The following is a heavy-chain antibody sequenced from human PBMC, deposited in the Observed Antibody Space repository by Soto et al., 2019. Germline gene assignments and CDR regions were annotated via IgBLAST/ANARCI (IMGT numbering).Heavy chain of an antibody. V-gene: IGHV4-59*08. CDR1: GGSISSYY. D-gene: IGHD6-6*01. J-gene: IGHJ3*02. CDR2: IYYSGST. Sequence: QVQLQESGPGLVKPSETLSLTCTVSGGSISSYYWSWIRQPPGKGLEWIGYIYYSGSTNYNPSLKSRVTISVDTSKNQFSLKLSSVTAADTAVYYCARPLSFGLEYSSSSTHAFDIWGQGTMVTVSS. CDR3: ARPLSFGLEYSSSSTHAFDI.